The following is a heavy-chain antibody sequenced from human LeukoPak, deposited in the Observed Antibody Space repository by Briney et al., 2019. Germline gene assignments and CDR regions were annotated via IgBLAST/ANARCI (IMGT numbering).Heavy chain of an antibody. V-gene: IGHV1-2*02. CDR1: GYTFTGYY. Sequence: ASVRVSCKASGYTFTGYYMHWVRQAPGQGLEWMGWINPNSGGTNYAQKFQGRVTMTRDTSISTAYMELSRLRSDDTAVYYCARDYPRSLYSSGWYGNDYWGQGTLVTVSS. J-gene: IGHJ4*02. D-gene: IGHD6-19*01. CDR3: ARDYPRSLYSSGWYGNDY. CDR2: INPNSGGT.